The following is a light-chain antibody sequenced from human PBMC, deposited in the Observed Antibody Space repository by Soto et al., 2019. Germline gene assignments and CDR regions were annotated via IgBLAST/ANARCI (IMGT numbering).Light chain of an antibody. V-gene: IGKV2-28*01. CDR3: IQALQTPPAWT. Sequence: DIVMTQSPLSLPVTPGEPASISCRSSQSLLHSNGYNYLDWYLQKPGQSPQLLIYLGSNRASGVPDRFSGSRSGTDFTLKISRVEAEDVGVYYCIQALQTPPAWTFGQGTKVEIK. CDR2: LGS. CDR1: QSLLHSNGYNY. J-gene: IGKJ1*01.